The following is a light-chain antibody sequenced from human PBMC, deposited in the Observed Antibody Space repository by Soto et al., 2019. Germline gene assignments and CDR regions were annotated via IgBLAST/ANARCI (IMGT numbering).Light chain of an antibody. CDR3: QQLNGYPLT. Sequence: DIQLTQSPSFLSASVGDRVTITCRASQGISSYLAWYQQKPGKAPKLLIYVASTLQSGVPSMFSGIGSGTEFTLTIISLQPEDFATYYCQQLNGYPLTFGGGTKLE. CDR2: VAS. V-gene: IGKV1-9*01. CDR1: QGISSY. J-gene: IGKJ4*01.